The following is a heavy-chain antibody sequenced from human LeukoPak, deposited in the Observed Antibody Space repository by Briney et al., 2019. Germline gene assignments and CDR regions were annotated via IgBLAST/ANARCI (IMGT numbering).Heavy chain of an antibody. J-gene: IGHJ4*02. D-gene: IGHD3-10*01. Sequence: PGGSLRLSCAASGFTFTTNWMSWVRQTPGKGLEWVANIKEDGSKIYYVDSVRGRFTISRDNAKNSLYLQMDSLRADDTAVYYCATEVWFRADSWGQGTLVTVSS. CDR2: IKEDGSKI. CDR1: GFTFTTNW. V-gene: IGHV3-7*05. CDR3: ATEVWFRADS.